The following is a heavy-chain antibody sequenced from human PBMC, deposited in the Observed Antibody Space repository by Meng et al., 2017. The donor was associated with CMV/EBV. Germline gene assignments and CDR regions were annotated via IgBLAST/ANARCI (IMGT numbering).Heavy chain of an antibody. V-gene: IGHV4-38-2*02. CDR3: ASPYSSSSFRAFDI. Sequence: GSLRLSCTVSGYSISSGYYWGWIRQPPGKGLEWIGSIYHSGSTYYNPSLKSRVTISVDTSKNQFSLKLSSVTAADTAVYYCASPYSSSSFRAFDIWGQGTMVTVSS. D-gene: IGHD6-6*01. CDR2: IYHSGST. CDR1: GYSISSGYY. J-gene: IGHJ3*02.